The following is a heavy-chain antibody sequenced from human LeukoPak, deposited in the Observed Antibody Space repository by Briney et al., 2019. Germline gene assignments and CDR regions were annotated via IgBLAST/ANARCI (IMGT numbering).Heavy chain of an antibody. Sequence: GGSLRLSCAASGFTFSSYWMSWVRQAPGKGLEWVANIKQDGSEKYYVDSVKGRFTISRDNAKNSLYLQMNSLRAEDTAVYCCARRFGAARDDYMDVWGKGTTVTVSS. CDR2: IKQDGSEK. V-gene: IGHV3-7*01. D-gene: IGHD3-16*01. CDR1: GFTFSSYW. CDR3: ARRFGAARDDYMDV. J-gene: IGHJ6*03.